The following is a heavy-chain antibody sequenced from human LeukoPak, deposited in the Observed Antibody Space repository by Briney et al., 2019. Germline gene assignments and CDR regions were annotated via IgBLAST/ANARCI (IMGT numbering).Heavy chain of an antibody. CDR1: GFTVSSNY. Sequence: PGGSLRLSCAASGFTVSSNYMSWVRQAPGKGLEWVSVIYSGGSTYYADSVKGRFTISRDNSKNTLYLQMNSLRAEDTAVYYCAKDAQRGFDYSNSLEHWGQGSLVIVSS. D-gene: IGHD4-11*01. V-gene: IGHV3-53*01. CDR3: AKDAQRGFDYSNSLEH. CDR2: IYSGGST. J-gene: IGHJ5*02.